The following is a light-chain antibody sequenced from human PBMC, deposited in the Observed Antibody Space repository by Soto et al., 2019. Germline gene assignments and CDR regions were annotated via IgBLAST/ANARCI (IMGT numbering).Light chain of an antibody. Sequence: EIVLTQSPGNLSLSPGERATLSCRASQSISSSYLAWYQQKPGQAPRLLVYGASSRATGIPDRFSGSGSGTECTLTSSRMEPEDFAVYYCQQYGSSRFTFGPGTKVDIK. CDR3: QQYGSSRFT. J-gene: IGKJ3*01. CDR1: QSISSSY. CDR2: GAS. V-gene: IGKV3-20*01.